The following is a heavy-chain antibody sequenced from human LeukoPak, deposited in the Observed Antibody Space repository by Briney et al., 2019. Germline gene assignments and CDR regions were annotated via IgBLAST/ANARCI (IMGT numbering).Heavy chain of an antibody. J-gene: IGHJ4*02. V-gene: IGHV3-7*01. D-gene: IGHD5-12*01. CDR3: ARDLGHTGYDLYDY. CDR2: MKQDGSEK. Sequence: YPGGSLRLSCAVSGINFRGYWMAWVRQAPGKGPEWVANMKQDGSEKYYVDSVKGRFTISRDNAKNSLYLEMNSLRVEDTAVYYCARDLGHTGYDLYDYWGQGTLVTVSS. CDR1: GINFRGYW.